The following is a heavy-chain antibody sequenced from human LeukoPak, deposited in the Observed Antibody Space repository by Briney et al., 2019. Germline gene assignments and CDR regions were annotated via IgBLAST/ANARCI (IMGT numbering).Heavy chain of an antibody. CDR1: GYTFTSYD. Sequence: ASVKVSCKASGYTFTSYDINWVQQATGQGLEWMGWMNPNSGNTGYAQKFQGRVTMTRNTSISTAYMELSSLRSEDTAVYYCAREEIVGAAYYYYGMDVWGQGTTVTVSS. CDR2: MNPNSGNT. D-gene: IGHD1-26*01. V-gene: IGHV1-8*01. CDR3: AREEIVGAAYYYYGMDV. J-gene: IGHJ6*02.